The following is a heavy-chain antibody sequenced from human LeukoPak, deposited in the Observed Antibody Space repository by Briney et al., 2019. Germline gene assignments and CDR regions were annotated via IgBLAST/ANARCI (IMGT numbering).Heavy chain of an antibody. CDR2: IYYSGST. D-gene: IGHD3-10*02. CDR1: GDSISSGGYS. J-gene: IGHJ4*02. CDR3: ARGVRGVIIDRPFDY. Sequence: PSQTLSLTCAVSGDSISSGGYSWSWIRQPPGKGLEWIGYIYYSGSTNYNPSLKSRVTISVDTSKNQFSLKLSSVTAADTAVYYCARGVRGVIIDRPFDYWGQGTLVTVSS. V-gene: IGHV4-61*08.